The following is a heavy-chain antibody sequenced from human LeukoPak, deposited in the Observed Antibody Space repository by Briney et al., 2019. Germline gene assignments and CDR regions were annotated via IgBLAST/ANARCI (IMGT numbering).Heavy chain of an antibody. CDR2: IRYDGSNK. V-gene: IGHV3-30*02. Sequence: GGSLRLSCAASVFTFSSYGMHWVRQAPGKGLEWVAFIRYDGSNKYYADSVKGRFTISRDNSKNTLYLQMNSLRAEDTAVYYCAKDVSIAAPYFDYWGQGTLVTVSS. CDR1: VFTFSSYG. D-gene: IGHD6-6*01. CDR3: AKDVSIAAPYFDY. J-gene: IGHJ4*02.